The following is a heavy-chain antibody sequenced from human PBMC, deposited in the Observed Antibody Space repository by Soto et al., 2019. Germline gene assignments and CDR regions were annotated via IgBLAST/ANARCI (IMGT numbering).Heavy chain of an antibody. CDR1: GFSLSPVGVG. CDR3: AHLTITYGGVIDLDAFDI. Sequence: QITVKEAAHTLVQPTQTLTLIGTFSGFSLSPVGVGVGWIRQPPGKALECIAVLYWDNDKRYNPSLSNKLIISKDLDRNQVVVTMINMDPVDTGTYYCAHLTITYGGVIDLDAFDIWGQGTLVTVSS. D-gene: IGHD3-16*02. J-gene: IGHJ3*02. V-gene: IGHV2-5*02. CDR2: LYWDNDK.